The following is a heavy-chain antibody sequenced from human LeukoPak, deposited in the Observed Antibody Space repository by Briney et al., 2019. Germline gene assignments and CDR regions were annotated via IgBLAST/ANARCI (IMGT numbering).Heavy chain of an antibody. CDR3: ANYDSSGYYSRGDY. V-gene: IGHV3-30*18. CDR2: ISYDGSNK. CDR1: GFTFSSSG. D-gene: IGHD3-22*01. Sequence: GGSLRLSCAASGFTFSSSGMHWVRQAPGKGLEWVSVISYDGSNKYYADSVKGRFTISRDNSKNTLYLQMNSLRAEDTAVYYCANYDSSGYYSRGDYWGQGTLVTVSS. J-gene: IGHJ4*02.